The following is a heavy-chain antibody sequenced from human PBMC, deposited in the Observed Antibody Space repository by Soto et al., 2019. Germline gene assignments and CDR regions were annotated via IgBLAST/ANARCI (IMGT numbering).Heavy chain of an antibody. Sequence: QVQLVQSGAEVKKPGASVKVSCKASGYTFTSYAMHWVRQAPGQRLEWMGWINAGNGNTKYSQKFQGRVTITRDTSAGPAYMELSSLRSEDTAVYYCARGPGGPKGYFDLWGRGTLVTVSS. CDR3: ARGPGGPKGYFDL. CDR1: GYTFTSYA. CDR2: INAGNGNT. V-gene: IGHV1-3*01. J-gene: IGHJ2*01. D-gene: IGHD3-10*01.